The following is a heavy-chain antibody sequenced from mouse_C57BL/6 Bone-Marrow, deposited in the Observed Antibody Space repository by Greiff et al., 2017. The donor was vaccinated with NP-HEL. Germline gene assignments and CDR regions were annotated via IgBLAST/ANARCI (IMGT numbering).Heavy chain of an antibody. V-gene: IGHV1-64*01. CDR3: ARAMVTEGFAY. CDR1: GYTFTSYW. Sequence: QVQLQQPGAELVKPGASVKLSCKASGYTFTSYWMHWVKQRPGQGLEWIGMIHPNSGSTNYNEKFKSKATLTVDQSSSTAYMQLSSLTSEDSAVYYCARAMVTEGFAYWGQGTLVTVSA. J-gene: IGHJ3*01. D-gene: IGHD2-1*01. CDR2: IHPNSGST.